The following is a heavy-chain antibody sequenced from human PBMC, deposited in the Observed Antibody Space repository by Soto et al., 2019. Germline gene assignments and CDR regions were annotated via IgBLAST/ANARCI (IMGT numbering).Heavy chain of an antibody. V-gene: IGHV4-34*01. D-gene: IGHD6-13*01. CDR3: ARTYSSSWSPFDY. J-gene: IGHJ4*02. Sequence: SETLSLTCAVYGGSFSGYYWSWIRQPPGKGLEWIGEINHSGGTNYNPSLKSRVTISVDTSKNQFSLKMSSVTAADTALYYCARTYSSSWSPFDYWGQGTLVTVSS. CDR1: GGSFSGYY. CDR2: INHSGGT.